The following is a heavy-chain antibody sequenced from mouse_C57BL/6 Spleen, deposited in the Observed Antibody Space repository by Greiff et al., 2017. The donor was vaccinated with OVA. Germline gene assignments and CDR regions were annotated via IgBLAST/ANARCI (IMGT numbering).Heavy chain of an antibody. J-gene: IGHJ4*01. CDR1: GYTFTDYN. Sequence: VQLQQSGPELVKPGASVKMSCKASGYTFTDYNMHWVKQRHGQSLEWIGYIDPDNGGTGYNQKFKGKATLTADKSSSTAYMELRSLTSEDSAVYYCARRLREDAMDYWGQGTSVTVSS. V-gene: IGHV1-34*01. D-gene: IGHD1-2*01. CDR2: IDPDNGGT. CDR3: ARRLREDAMDY.